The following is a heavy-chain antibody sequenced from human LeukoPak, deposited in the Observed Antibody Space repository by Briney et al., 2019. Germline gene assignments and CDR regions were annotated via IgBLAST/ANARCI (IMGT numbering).Heavy chain of an antibody. J-gene: IGHJ4*02. CDR3: ARDGITMVRGVNSCYFDY. CDR1: GGSISSYY. Sequence: SETLSLTCTVSGGSISSYYWSWIRQPAGKGLEWIGRIYTSGSTNYNPSLKSRVTMSVDTSKNQFSLKLSSVTAADTAVYYCARDGITMVRGVNSCYFDYWGQGTLVTVSS. V-gene: IGHV4-4*07. CDR2: IYTSGST. D-gene: IGHD3-10*01.